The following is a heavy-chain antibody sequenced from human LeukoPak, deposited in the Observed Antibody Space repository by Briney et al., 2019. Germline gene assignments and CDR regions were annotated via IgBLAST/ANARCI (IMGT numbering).Heavy chain of an antibody. J-gene: IGHJ4*02. Sequence: GGSLRLSCAASGFTFSSYAMSWVRQAPGKGVEWVSAISGSGGSTYYADSVKGRFTISRDNSKNTLYLQMNSLRAEDTAVYYCARRGTVTTLRPDYWGQGTLVTVSS. CDR1: GFTFSSYA. CDR3: ARRGTVTTLRPDY. D-gene: IGHD4-17*01. V-gene: IGHV3-23*01. CDR2: ISGSGGST.